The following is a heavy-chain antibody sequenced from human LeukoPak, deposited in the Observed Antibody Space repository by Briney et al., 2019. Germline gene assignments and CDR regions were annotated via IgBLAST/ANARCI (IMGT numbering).Heavy chain of an antibody. V-gene: IGHV4-59*01. J-gene: IGHJ4*02. CDR2: IYYSGST. D-gene: IGHD3-3*01. CDR1: GGSFSGYY. CDR3: VRIHYDFWSGYYFFDY. Sequence: SETLSLTCAVYGGSFSGYYWSWIRQPPGKGLEWIRYIYYSGSTNYNPSLKSRVTISVDTSKNQFSLKLSSVTAADTAVYYCVRIHYDFWSGYYFFDYWGQGTLVTVSS.